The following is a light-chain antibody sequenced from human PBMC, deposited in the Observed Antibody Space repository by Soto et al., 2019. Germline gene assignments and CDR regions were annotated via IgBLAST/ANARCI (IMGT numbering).Light chain of an antibody. V-gene: IGKV3-15*01. J-gene: IGKJ1*01. CDR2: GAS. CDR3: QQYNNWPPWT. Sequence: EIGMTQSQATLSVSPGERATHACRASQSVSSNLAWYQQKPGQAPRLLIYGASTRATGIPARFSGSGSGTEFTLTISSLQSEDFAVYYCQQYNNWPPWTFGQGTKVEIK. CDR1: QSVSSN.